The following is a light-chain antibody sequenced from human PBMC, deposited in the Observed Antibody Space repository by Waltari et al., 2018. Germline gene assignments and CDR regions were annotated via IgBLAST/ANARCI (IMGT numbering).Light chain of an antibody. V-gene: IGKV3-15*01. CDR2: YAS. J-gene: IGKJ5*01. CDR3: QQYFGSPPIT. CDR1: QSVSSN. Sequence: EIVMTQSPATLSVSPGERATLSCRASQSVSSNLAWYQKKPGQAPRLLIYYASTRATGIPARFSGSGSGTEFTLTISSLQSEDSAVYYCQQYFGSPPITFGRGTRLEIK.